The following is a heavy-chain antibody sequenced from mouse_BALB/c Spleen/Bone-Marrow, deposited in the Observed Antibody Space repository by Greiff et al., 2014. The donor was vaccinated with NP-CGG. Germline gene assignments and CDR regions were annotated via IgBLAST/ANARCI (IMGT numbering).Heavy chain of an antibody. J-gene: IGHJ1*01. D-gene: IGHD1-1*01. Sequence: VQLKESGAELVRPGALVKLSCKASGFNIKDYYMHWVKQRPEQGLEWIGWIDPENGNTIYDPKFQGKATITADTSSNTAYLQPSSLTSEDTAVYYCARWDYYGSSYRYFDVWGAGTTVTVSS. CDR1: GFNIKDYY. CDR3: ARWDYYGSSYRYFDV. CDR2: IDPENGNT. V-gene: IGHV14-1*02.